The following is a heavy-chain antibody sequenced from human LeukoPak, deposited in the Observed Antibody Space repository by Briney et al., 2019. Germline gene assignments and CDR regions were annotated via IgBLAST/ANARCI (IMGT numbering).Heavy chain of an antibody. CDR2: INPNSGGT. CDR1: GYTFTGYY. CDR3: ARDRYSYGRIRGIPDY. J-gene: IGHJ4*02. D-gene: IGHD5-18*01. Sequence: GASVKVSCKASGYTFTGYYMHWVRQAPGQGLEWMGWINPNSGGTNYAQKFQGRVTMTRDTSISTAYMELSRLRSDDTAVYYCARDRYSYGRIRGIPDYWGQGTLVTVSS. V-gene: IGHV1-2*02.